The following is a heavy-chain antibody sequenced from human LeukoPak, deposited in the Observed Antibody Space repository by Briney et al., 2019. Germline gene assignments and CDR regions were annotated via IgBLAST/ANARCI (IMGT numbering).Heavy chain of an antibody. V-gene: IGHV3-23*01. CDR2: ISFSGFRT. J-gene: IGHJ4*02. D-gene: IGHD2-15*01. CDR3: ARVTEYCSGGSCYTGDH. Sequence: LPGGSLRLSCAASGFMFSGYAMNWVRQAPGKGLEWVSTISFSGFRTYYADSVEGRFTISRDNSKNTVYLQMSGLRAEDTAVYYCARVTEYCSGGSCYTGDHWGQGTLVTVSS. CDR1: GFMFSGYA.